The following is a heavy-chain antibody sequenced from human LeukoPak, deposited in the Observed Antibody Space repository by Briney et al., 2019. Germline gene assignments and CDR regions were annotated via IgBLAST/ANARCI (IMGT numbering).Heavy chain of an antibody. D-gene: IGHD6-19*01. Sequence: SGGSLRLSCAASGFTFSSHAMSWVRQAPGKGLEWVSAISGSGGSTYYADSVKGRFTISRDNSKNTLYLQMNSLRAEDTAVYYCAKDSSGWYIFDYWGQGTLVTVSS. CDR3: AKDSSGWYIFDY. V-gene: IGHV3-23*01. CDR2: ISGSGGST. J-gene: IGHJ4*02. CDR1: GFTFSSHA.